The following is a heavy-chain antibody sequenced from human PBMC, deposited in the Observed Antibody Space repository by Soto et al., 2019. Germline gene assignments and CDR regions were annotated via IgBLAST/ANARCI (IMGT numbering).Heavy chain of an antibody. CDR3: ARREIQGPIDY. Sequence: QVQLQESGPGLVKPSDTLSLTCAVSGYSISSSNWWRWIRQPPGKGLEWIGYIYYSGTTYYNPSLKXRXTXSXNTSKNQFSLKLTSVTAVDTAVYYCARREIQGPIDYWGQGTLVTVSS. CDR1: GYSISSSNW. D-gene: IGHD1-26*01. CDR2: IYYSGTT. J-gene: IGHJ4*02. V-gene: IGHV4-28*01.